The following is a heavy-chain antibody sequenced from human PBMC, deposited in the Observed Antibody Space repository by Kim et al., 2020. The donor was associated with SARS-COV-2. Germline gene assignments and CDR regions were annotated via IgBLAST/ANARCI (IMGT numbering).Heavy chain of an antibody. CDR1: GGPFSGYY. V-gene: IGHV4-34*01. CDR2: INYSGST. D-gene: IGHD4-17*01. Sequence: SETLSLTCAVYGGPFSGYYWSWIRQPPGKGLEWIGEINYSGSTNYNPSLKSRVTISADTSRNQFSLKLTSVTAADTAVYFCARGRKTTTWFDPWGQGTLVTVYS. J-gene: IGHJ5*02. CDR3: ARGRKTTTWFDP.